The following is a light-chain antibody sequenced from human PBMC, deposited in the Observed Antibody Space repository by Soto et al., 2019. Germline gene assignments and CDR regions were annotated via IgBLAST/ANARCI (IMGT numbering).Light chain of an antibody. V-gene: IGKV3-20*01. Sequence: EVVLTQSPGTLSLSPRERATLSCGASQSVSNNYLAWYQHKPGQAPRLLIYGASNRAPGMPDRFSGSGSGPDFTLTISRLEPEDFAVYYCQQYAASPRTFGQGTLVEVK. CDR3: QQYAASPRT. J-gene: IGKJ1*01. CDR2: GAS. CDR1: QSVSNNY.